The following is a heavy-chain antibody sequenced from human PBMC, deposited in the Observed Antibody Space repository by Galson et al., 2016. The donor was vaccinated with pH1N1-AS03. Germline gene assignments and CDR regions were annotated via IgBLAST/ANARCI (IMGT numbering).Heavy chain of an antibody. Sequence: SVKVSCKASGYTFTSYGISWVRQAPGQGLEWMGWISGDNGNTNYAQKFQGRVTMTTVTSTSTAYMELRSLRSDDTAVFYCARDLGGGIIKEAYWGQGTLVTVSS. CDR2: ISGDNGNT. CDR3: ARDLGGGIIKEAY. V-gene: IGHV1-18*04. CDR1: GYTFTSYG. D-gene: IGHD3-10*01. J-gene: IGHJ4*02.